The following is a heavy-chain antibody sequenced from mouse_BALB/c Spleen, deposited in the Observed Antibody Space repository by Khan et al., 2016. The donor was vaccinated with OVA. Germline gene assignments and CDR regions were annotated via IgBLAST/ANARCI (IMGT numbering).Heavy chain of an antibody. D-gene: IGHD2-4*01. CDR2: IWNDGST. Sequence: VQLKESGPGLVAPSQSLSITCTISGFSLNTYGVHWVRQPPGKGLEWLVVIWNDGSTTYNSALKSRLSISKDNSKSQVFLKMNSLQTDDTAMYYCARQGGLGLDYWGQGTTLTVSS. V-gene: IGHV2-6-1*01. CDR1: GFSLNTYG. J-gene: IGHJ2*01. CDR3: ARQGGLGLDY.